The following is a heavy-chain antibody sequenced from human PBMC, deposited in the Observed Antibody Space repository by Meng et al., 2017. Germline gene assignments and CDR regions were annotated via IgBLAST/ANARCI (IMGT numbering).Heavy chain of an antibody. Sequence: GESLKISCAASGFTFSSYWMSWVRQAPGKGLEWVANIKQDGSEKYYVDSVKGRFTIYRDNAKNSLYLQMNSLRAEDTAVYYCARDPVILKTYYYDSSGYYPGYYYYGMDVWGQGTMVTVSS. CDR3: ARDPVILKTYYYDSSGYYPGYYYYGMDV. D-gene: IGHD3-22*01. CDR2: IKQDGSEK. CDR1: GFTFSSYW. J-gene: IGHJ6*02. V-gene: IGHV3-7*01.